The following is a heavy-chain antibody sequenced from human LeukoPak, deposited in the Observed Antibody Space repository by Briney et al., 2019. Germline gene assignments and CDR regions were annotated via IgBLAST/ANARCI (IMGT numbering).Heavy chain of an antibody. V-gene: IGHV3-48*03. J-gene: IGHJ4*02. Sequence: PGGSLRLSCAASGFTFSSYEMNWVRQAPGKGLEWVSYISSGGGTMFYADSVKGRFTISRDNAKNSLYLQIYSLRAEDTANYYCARGGSTYSRRYFDYWGQGTLVTVSP. CDR1: GFTFSSYE. CDR3: ARGGSTYSRRYFDY. D-gene: IGHD2-15*01. CDR2: ISSGGGTM.